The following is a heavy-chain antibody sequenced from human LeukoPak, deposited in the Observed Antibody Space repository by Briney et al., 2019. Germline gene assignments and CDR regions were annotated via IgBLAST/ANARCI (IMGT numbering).Heavy chain of an antibody. CDR1: GDSVSSNSAA. D-gene: IGHD4-17*01. CDR3: AREGATVTTMDH. V-gene: IGHV6-1*01. CDR2: TYYRSKWYN. J-gene: IGHJ4*02. Sequence: SQTLSLTCAISGDSVSSNSAAWNWIRQSPSRGLEWLGRTYYRSKWYNDYAVSVKSRITISPDTSKNQFSLQMNSVTPEDSGVYYCAREGATVTTMDHWGQGALVTVSS.